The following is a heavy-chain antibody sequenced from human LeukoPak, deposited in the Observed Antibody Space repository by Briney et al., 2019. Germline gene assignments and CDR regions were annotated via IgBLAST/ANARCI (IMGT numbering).Heavy chain of an antibody. CDR2: IYTSGST. J-gene: IGHJ4*02. CDR3: AREVYYYDSSGYFD. Sequence: PSETLSLTCTVSGGSISSYYWSWIRQPAGKGLEWIGRIYTSGSTNYNPSLKSRVTMSVDTSKNQFSLKLSSETAADTAVYYCAREVYYYDSSGYFDWGQGTLVTVSS. D-gene: IGHD3-22*01. V-gene: IGHV4-4*07. CDR1: GGSISSYY.